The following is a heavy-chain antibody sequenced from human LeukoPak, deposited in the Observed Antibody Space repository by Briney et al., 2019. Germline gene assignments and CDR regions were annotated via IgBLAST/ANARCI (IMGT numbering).Heavy chain of an antibody. CDR2: ISSSSSYI. V-gene: IGHV3-21*01. CDR1: GFTFSSYS. Sequence: GGSLRLSCAASGFTFSSYSMNWVRQAPGKGLEWVSSISSSSSYIYYADSVKGRFTISGDNANNSLYLQRNSLRAEDTAVYYCARGAAGSYSGIDYWGQGTLVTVSS. J-gene: IGHJ4*02. D-gene: IGHD6-13*01. CDR3: ARGAAGSYSGIDY.